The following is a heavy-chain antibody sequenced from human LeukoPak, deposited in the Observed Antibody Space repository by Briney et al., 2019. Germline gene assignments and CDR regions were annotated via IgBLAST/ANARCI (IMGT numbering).Heavy chain of an antibody. CDR2: IYYSGST. Sequence: SETLSLTCTVSGGSISSYYWSWIRQPPGKGLEWIGYIYYSGSTNYNPSLKSRVTISVDTSKNQFSLKLSSVTAADTAVYYCARRPPLAGGFDIWGQGTMATVSS. CDR3: ARRPPLAGGFDI. V-gene: IGHV4-59*08. D-gene: IGHD6-13*01. CDR1: GGSISSYY. J-gene: IGHJ3*02.